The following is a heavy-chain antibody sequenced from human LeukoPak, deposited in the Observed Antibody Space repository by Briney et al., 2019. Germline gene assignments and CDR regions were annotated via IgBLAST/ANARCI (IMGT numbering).Heavy chain of an antibody. V-gene: IGHV1-24*01. CDR3: ATDLRFGDLGGY. CDR1: GYTXTELS. D-gene: IGHD3-10*01. CDR2: FDPEDGET. Sequence: ASVKVSCKVSGYTXTELSMHWVRQAPGKGLEWMGGFDPEDGETIYAQKFQGRVTMTEDTSTDTAYMELSSLRSEDTAVYYCATDLRFGDLGGYWGQGTLVTVSS. J-gene: IGHJ4*02.